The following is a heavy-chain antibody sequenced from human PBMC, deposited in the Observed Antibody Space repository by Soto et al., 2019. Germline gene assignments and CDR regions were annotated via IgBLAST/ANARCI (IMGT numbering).Heavy chain of an antibody. CDR1: GCIFSNYG. CDR2: TSYDGSKK. V-gene: IGHV3-30*18. J-gene: IGHJ6*02. Sequence: QVQLVESGGGVVQPGRSLRLSCAASGCIFSNYGMHWVRQAPGKGLEGVAVTSYDGSKKYYADSVKGRFTISKDNSKNTVYLQMNSLRIEDTAVYYCAKWGLSGHGMDVWGQGTTVTVSS. D-gene: IGHD7-27*01. CDR3: AKWGLSGHGMDV.